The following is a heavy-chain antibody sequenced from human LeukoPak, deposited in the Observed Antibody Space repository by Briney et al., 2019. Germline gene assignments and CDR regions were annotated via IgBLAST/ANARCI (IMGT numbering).Heavy chain of an antibody. CDR2: MDDSGVIR. D-gene: IGHD3-22*01. Sequence: GGSLRLSCAASGLTFKTHAMSWVRKAQGRGLEWVSRMDDSGVIRSYADSVKGRFTISRDNSKMTLTLQMNSLRAEDTAVYYCAKRLKRNYYYHYAMDVWGQGTTVTVSS. J-gene: IGHJ6*02. CDR3: AKRLKRNYYYHYAMDV. V-gene: IGHV3-23*01. CDR1: GLTFKTHA.